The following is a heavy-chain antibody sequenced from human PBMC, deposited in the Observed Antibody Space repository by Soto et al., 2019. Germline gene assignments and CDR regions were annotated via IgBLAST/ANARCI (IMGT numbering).Heavy chain of an antibody. CDR1: GGSISSSNYY. CDR3: ARLVYDSSGYRPG. V-gene: IGHV4-39*01. D-gene: IGHD3-22*01. CDR2: IYYSGST. Sequence: QLQLQESGPGLVKPSETLSLTCTVSGGSISSSNYYWGWIRQPPGKGLEWIGSIYYSGSTYYNPSPRRRGPLSVDTSKNQFSLKLSSVTAADTAVYYCARLVYDSSGYRPGWGQGTLVTVSS. J-gene: IGHJ4*02.